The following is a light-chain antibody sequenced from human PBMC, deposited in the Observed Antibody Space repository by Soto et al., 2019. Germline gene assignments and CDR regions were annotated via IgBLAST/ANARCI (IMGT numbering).Light chain of an antibody. V-gene: IGKV3-15*01. CDR2: DAS. CDR3: HQYNSWPWT. CDR1: HSVNTN. Sequence: EIRMTQFPATQSVSPGDRAILSSRASHSVNTNLAWYQQRPGQPPRLLIYDASTRASDVPGRFSGSGSGREFTLTISSLQSEDFAIYSCHQYNSWPWTFGQGTKVDIK. J-gene: IGKJ1*01.